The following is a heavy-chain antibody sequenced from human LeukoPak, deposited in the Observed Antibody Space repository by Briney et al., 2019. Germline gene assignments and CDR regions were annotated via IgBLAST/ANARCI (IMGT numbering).Heavy chain of an antibody. V-gene: IGHV1-24*01. J-gene: IGHJ5*02. Sequence: ASVKVSCKVTGNTLSEFSMHWVRQSPGKGLEWMGGFDPEVGETVYAQKFQGRVSMTEDTSTETAYMELSSLRSEDTAVYYCATDLLAGGLKTFDPWGQGTLVTVSS. CDR2: FDPEVGET. CDR1: GNTLSEFS. CDR3: ATDLLAGGLKTFDP.